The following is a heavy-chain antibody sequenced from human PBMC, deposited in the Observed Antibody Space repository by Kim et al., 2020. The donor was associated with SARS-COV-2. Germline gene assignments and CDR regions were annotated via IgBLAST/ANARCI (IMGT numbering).Heavy chain of an antibody. CDR2: MNPNSGNT. CDR1: GYTVTSYD. J-gene: IGHJ4*02. D-gene: IGHD1-26*01. Sequence: ASVKVSCKASGYTVTSYDINWVRQATGQGLEWMGWMNPNSGNTGYAQKFQGRVTMTRNTSISTAYMELSSLRSEDTAVYYCARADRGIVGATVYYFDYWGQGTLVTVSS. V-gene: IGHV1-8*02. CDR3: ARADRGIVGATVYYFDY.